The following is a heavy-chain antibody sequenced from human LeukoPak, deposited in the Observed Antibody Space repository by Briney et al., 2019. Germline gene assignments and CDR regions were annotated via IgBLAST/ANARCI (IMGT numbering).Heavy chain of an antibody. V-gene: IGHV3-64*01. CDR2: ISSNGGST. J-gene: IGHJ4*02. CDR3: ARDGAYDILTGLFDY. Sequence: GGSLRLSCAPAGFTFSSYAMHWVRQAPGKGLEYVSAISSNGGSTYYANSVKGRFTISRDNSKNTLYLQMGSLRAEDMAVYYCARDGAYDILTGLFDYWGQGTLVTV. CDR1: GFTFSSYA. D-gene: IGHD3-9*01.